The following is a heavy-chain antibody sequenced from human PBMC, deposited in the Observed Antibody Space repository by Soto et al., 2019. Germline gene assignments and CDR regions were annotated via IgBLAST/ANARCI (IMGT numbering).Heavy chain of an antibody. V-gene: IGHV4-59*01. Sequence: RSLTCTVSGGSISSYYWSWIRQPPGKGLEWIGYIYYSGSTNYNPSLKSRVTISVDTSKNQFSLKLSSVTAADTAVYYCARDRSTADTDYYYGMDVWGQGTTVTVSS. D-gene: IGHD3-9*01. CDR1: GGSISSYY. CDR2: IYYSGST. CDR3: ARDRSTADTDYYYGMDV. J-gene: IGHJ6*02.